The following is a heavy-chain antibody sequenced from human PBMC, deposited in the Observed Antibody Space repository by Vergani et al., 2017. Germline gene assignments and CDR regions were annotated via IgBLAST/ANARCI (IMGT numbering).Heavy chain of an antibody. CDR2: IYTSGST. CDR1: GGSISSGSYY. V-gene: IGHV4-61*02. J-gene: IGHJ6*03. CDR3: ARDRARTAYCSSTSCHDYYYMDV. D-gene: IGHD2-2*01. Sequence: QVQLQESGPGLVKPSQTLSLTCTVSGGSISSGSYYWSWIRQPAGKGLEWIGRIYTSGSTNYNPPLKSRVTMSVDTSKNQFSLKLSSVTAADTAVYYCARDRARTAYCSSTSCHDYYYMDVWGKGTTVTVSS.